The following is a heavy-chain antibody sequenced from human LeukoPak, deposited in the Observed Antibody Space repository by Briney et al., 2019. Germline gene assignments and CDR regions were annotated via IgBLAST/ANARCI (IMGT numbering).Heavy chain of an antibody. V-gene: IGHV4-61*02. CDR2: IHTSGTT. J-gene: IGHJ6*03. CDR3: AREVYMDV. CDR1: GGSISSGFYS. Sequence: SETLSLTCTVSGGSISSGFYSWRWIRQPAGKGLEWIGLIHTSGTTNYHPSLKSRVIISVDTSKSQFSLKLSSVTAADTAVYYCAREVYMDVSGKGTTVTVSS.